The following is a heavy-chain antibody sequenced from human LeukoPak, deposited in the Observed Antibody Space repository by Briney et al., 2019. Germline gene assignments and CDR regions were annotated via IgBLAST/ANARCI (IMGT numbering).Heavy chain of an antibody. D-gene: IGHD6-19*01. CDR3: ARGSNGWYDGNDY. V-gene: IGHV3-21*01. Sequence: GESLRLSCAASGFSFSTYTMNWVRQAPGKGLEWVSSITTSSSYIYYADSVKGRFTISRDNAKNSLYLQMNSLRAEDTAVYYCARGSNGWYDGNDYWGQGTLVTVSS. J-gene: IGHJ4*02. CDR1: GFSFSTYT. CDR2: ITTSSSYI.